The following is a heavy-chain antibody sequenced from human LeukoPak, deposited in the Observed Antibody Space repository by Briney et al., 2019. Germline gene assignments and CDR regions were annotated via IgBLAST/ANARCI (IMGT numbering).Heavy chain of an antibody. Sequence: ASVKVSCKASGYTFTSYGISWVRQAPGQGLEWMGWISAYNGNTNYAQKLQGRVTMTTDTSTSTAYMELRSLRSDDTAVYYCARGDSWTPYCGGDCYPGLIDYWGQGTLVTVSS. CDR3: ARGDSWTPYCGGDCYPGLIDY. J-gene: IGHJ4*02. V-gene: IGHV1-18*01. CDR2: ISAYNGNT. CDR1: GYTFTSYG. D-gene: IGHD2-21*02.